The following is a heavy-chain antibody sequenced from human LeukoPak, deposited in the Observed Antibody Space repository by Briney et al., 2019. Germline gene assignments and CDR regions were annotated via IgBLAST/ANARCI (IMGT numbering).Heavy chain of an antibody. Sequence: GGSLRLSCAASGFTFSSYEMNWVRQAPGKGLEWVSYISSSGSTIYYADSVKGRFTISRDNAKNSLYLQMNSPRAEDTAVYYCARQRQPTTVTTKPPYYFDYWGQGTLVTVSS. CDR1: GFTFSSYE. CDR2: ISSSGSTI. D-gene: IGHD4-17*01. V-gene: IGHV3-48*03. J-gene: IGHJ4*02. CDR3: ARQRQPTTVTTKPPYYFDY.